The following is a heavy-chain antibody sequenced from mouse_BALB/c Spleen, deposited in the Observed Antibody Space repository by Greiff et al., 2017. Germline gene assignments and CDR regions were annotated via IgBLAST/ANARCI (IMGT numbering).Heavy chain of an antibody. CDR2: ISSGGST. V-gene: IGHV5-6-5*01. CDR1: GFTFSSYA. Sequence: EVKLVESGGGLVKPGGSLKLSCAASGFTFSSYAMSWVRQTPEKRLEWVASISSGGSTYYPDSVKGRFTISRDNARNILYLQMSSLRSEDTAMYYCARGGGTTVVTGAMDYWGQGTSVTVSS. J-gene: IGHJ4*01. D-gene: IGHD1-1*01. CDR3: ARGGGTTVVTGAMDY.